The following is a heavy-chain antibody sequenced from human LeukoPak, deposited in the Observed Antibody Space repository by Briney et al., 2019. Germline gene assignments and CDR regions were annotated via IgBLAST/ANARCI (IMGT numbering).Heavy chain of an antibody. CDR3: ARTPRASSPVTDYYDSSGPLAAGYFQH. CDR1: GFAFSRYW. J-gene: IGHJ1*01. CDR2: ISYDGSNK. V-gene: IGHV3-30-3*01. Sequence: TGGSLRLSCAASGFAFSRYWMTWVRQAPGKGLEWVAVISYDGSNKYYADSVKGRFTISRDNSKNTLYLQMNSLRAEDTAVYYCARTPRASSPVTDYYDSSGPLAAGYFQHWGQGTLVTVSS. D-gene: IGHD3-22*01.